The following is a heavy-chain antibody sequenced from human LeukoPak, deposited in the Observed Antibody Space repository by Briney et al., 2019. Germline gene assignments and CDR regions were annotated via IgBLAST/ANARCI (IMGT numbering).Heavy chain of an antibody. J-gene: IGHJ4*02. CDR1: GGTFSSYA. Sequence: VASVKVSCKASGGTFSSYAISWVRQAPGQGLEWMGRIIPILGIANYAQKFQGRVTITADKSTSTAHMELSSLRSEDTAVYYCARSSVVAAEYYFDYWGQGALVTVSS. D-gene: IGHD2-15*01. CDR3: ARSSVVAAEYYFDY. CDR2: IIPILGIA. V-gene: IGHV1-69*04.